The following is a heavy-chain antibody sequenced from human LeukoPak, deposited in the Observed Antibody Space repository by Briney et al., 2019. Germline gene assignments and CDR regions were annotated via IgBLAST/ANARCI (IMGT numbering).Heavy chain of an antibody. CDR1: GFIFSNYW. J-gene: IGHJ4*02. D-gene: IGHD3-3*01. CDR2: IKEDGSEI. Sequence: GGSLRLSCAASGFIFSNYWMTWVRQAPGKGLEWVANIKEDGSEIYYVDSAKGRFTISRDNAKNSLYLQMNSLRAEDTAIYYCARHWSYLDYWGQGTLVTVSS. V-gene: IGHV3-7*04. CDR3: ARHWSYLDY.